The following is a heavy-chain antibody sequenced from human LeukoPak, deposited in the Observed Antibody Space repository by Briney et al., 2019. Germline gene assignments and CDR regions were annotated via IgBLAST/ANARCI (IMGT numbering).Heavy chain of an antibody. J-gene: IGHJ4*02. CDR1: GGSISSSNW. V-gene: IGHV4-4*02. D-gene: IGHD3-9*01. CDR3: ARYKSQIGYDILTAPFDY. CDR2: IYHSGST. Sequence: SGTLSLTCAVSGGSISSSNWWSWVRQPPGKGLEWIGEIYHSGSTNYNPSLKSRVTISVDKSKNQFSLKLSSVTAADTAVYYCARYKSQIGYDILTAPFDYWGQGTLVTVSS.